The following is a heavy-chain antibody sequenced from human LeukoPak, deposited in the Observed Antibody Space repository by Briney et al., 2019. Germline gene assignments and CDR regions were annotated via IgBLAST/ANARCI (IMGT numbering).Heavy chain of an antibody. J-gene: IGHJ5*02. CDR1: GGTFSSYA. CDR3: AIGQYQLLQNWFDP. V-gene: IGHV1-69*13. CDR2: IIPIFGTA. D-gene: IGHD2-2*01. Sequence: SVKVSYKASGGTFSSYAISWVRQAPGQGLEWMGGIIPIFGTANYARKFQGRVTITADESTSTAYMELSSLRSEDTAVYYCAIGQYQLLQNWFDPWGQGTLVTVSS.